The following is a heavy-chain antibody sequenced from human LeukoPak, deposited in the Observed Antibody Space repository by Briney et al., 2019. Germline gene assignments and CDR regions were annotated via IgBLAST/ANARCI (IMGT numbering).Heavy chain of an antibody. Sequence: ASVKVSCKAFGYTFTKHGISWVRQAPGQGLEWMGWISGYNGDTNYAQNFQGRVTLTTDTSTSTGYMEVKSLRSDDTAVYYCARRGSGTYYSLDYWGQGTPVTVSS. CDR1: GYTFTKHG. CDR2: ISGYNGDT. CDR3: ARRGSGTYYSLDY. J-gene: IGHJ4*02. D-gene: IGHD3-10*01. V-gene: IGHV1-18*01.